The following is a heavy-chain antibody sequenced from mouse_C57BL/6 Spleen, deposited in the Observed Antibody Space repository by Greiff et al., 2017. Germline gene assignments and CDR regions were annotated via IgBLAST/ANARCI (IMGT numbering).Heavy chain of an antibody. D-gene: IGHD2-3*01. CDR2: MYPGDGAT. Sequence: QVQLKESGPELVKPGASVKISCKASGYAFSSSWMNWVKQRPGKGLEWIGRMYPGDGATNYNGHFKGKATLTADKSSSTAYRQLSSLTSEDSAVYFCARPYYDGYSSFAYWGQGTLVTVSA. V-gene: IGHV1-82*01. J-gene: IGHJ3*01. CDR1: GYAFSSSW. CDR3: ARPYYDGYSSFAY.